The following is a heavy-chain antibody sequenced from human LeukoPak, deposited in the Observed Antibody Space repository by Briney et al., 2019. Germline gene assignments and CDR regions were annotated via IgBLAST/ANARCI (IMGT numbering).Heavy chain of an antibody. V-gene: IGHV1-69*05. Sequence: SVKVSCKASGGTFSSYAISWVRQAPGQGLEWMGRIIPIFGTANYAQKFQGRDTITTDESTSTAPMQLNSLRSEDTAEYYCARDRGGDWRKNWFDPWGQGTLVTVSS. D-gene: IGHD2-21*02. CDR3: ARDRGGDWRKNWFDP. CDR2: IIPIFGTA. J-gene: IGHJ5*02. CDR1: GGTFSSYA.